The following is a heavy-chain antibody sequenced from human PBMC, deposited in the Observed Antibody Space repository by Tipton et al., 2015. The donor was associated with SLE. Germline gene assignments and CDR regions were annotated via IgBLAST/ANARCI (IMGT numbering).Heavy chain of an antibody. J-gene: IGHJ1*01. V-gene: IGHV3-21*04. CDR3: AKDTSPRHYYYDTSGYGGYFQH. CDR2: ISSSSTYL. CDR1: GFTFSSYS. D-gene: IGHD3-22*01. Sequence: SLRLSCAASGFTFSSYSMTWVRQAPGKGLEWVSSISSSSTYLYYADSVKGRFTISRDNSKNTLYLQMNSLRAEDTAVYYCAKDTSPRHYYYDTSGYGGYFQHWGQGTLVTVSS.